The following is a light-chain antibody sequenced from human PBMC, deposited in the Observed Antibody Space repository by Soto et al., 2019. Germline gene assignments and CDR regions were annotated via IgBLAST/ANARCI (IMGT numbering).Light chain of an antibody. J-gene: IGKJ1*01. CDR2: GAS. Sequence: EIVLTQSPGTLSLSPGESATLSCWASQSVSSSYLAWYQQKPGQAPRLLIYGASSMATGIPDRFSGSGSGTDFTLTISRLEPEDFAVYYCQHYGSSSWTFGQGTKVEIK. CDR1: QSVSSSY. CDR3: QHYGSSSWT. V-gene: IGKV3-20*01.